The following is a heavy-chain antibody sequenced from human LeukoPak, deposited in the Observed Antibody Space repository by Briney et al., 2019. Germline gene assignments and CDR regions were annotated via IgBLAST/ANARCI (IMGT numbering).Heavy chain of an antibody. CDR2: IYYSGST. V-gene: IGHV4-39*01. CDR1: GGSISSSSYY. D-gene: IGHD6-13*01. CDR3: ARMVQYSSSWFDY. Sequence: PSETLSLTCTVSGGSISSSSYYWGWIRQPPGKGLEWIGSIYYSGSTYNNPSLKSRVTISVDTSKNQFSLKLSSVTAADTAVYYCARMVQYSSSWFDYWGQGTLVTVSS. J-gene: IGHJ4*02.